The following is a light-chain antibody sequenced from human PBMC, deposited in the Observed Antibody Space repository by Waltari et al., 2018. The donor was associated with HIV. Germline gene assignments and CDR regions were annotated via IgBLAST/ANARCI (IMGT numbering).Light chain of an antibody. CDR2: SGS. V-gene: IGKV1D-12*01. CDR1: HRIGDK. J-gene: IGKJ4*01. CDR3: QQASSFPHT. Sequence: DIQVMQSPSSVSVSVGDNVSISCQASHRIGDKLAWYQMKPGEAPKLLVYSGSNLQRGVPSRFAASVSGPHFSLTITGLQREDFATYFCQQASSFPHTFGGGT.